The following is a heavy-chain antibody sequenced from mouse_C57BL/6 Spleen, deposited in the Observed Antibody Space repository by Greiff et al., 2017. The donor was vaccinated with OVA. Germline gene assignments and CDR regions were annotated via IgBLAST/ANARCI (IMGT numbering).Heavy chain of an antibody. CDR3: ARYGAYAMDY. J-gene: IGHJ4*01. V-gene: IGHV7-3*01. CDR2: IRNKANGYTT. Sequence: DVQLVESGGGLVQPGGSLSLSCAASGFTFTDYYMSWVRQPPGKALEWLGFIRNKANGYTTEYSASVKGRFTISRDNSQSILYLQMNALRAEDSAAYYCARYGAYAMDYWGQGTSVTVSS. CDR1: GFTFTDYY.